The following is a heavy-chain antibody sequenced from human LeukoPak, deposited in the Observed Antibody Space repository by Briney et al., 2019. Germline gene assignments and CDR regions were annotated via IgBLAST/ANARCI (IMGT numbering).Heavy chain of an antibody. CDR2: IYYSGST. V-gene: IGHV4-59*08. J-gene: IGHJ4*02. Sequence: SETLSLTCTVSGGSISSYYWSWIRQPPGKGLEWIGYIYYSGSTNYNPSLKSRVTISVDTSKNQFSLKLSSVTAADTAVYYCAGWGHSGYDLQSYWGQGTLVTVSS. D-gene: IGHD5-12*01. CDR3: AGWGHSGYDLQSY. CDR1: GGSISSYY.